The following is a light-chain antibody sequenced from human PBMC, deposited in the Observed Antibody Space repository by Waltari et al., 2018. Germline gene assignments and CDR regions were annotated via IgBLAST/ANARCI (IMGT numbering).Light chain of an antibody. CDR1: SSDVGGYNY. Sequence: QSALTQPASVSGSPGQSITISCTGTSSDVGGYNYVSWYQQHPGKAPKLMIYDVSTRPSGVANRFSGSKSGNTASLTISGLQNEDEADYYCNSYTSSSTLVFGGGTKLTVL. V-gene: IGLV2-14*03. J-gene: IGLJ2*01. CDR2: DVS. CDR3: NSYTSSSTLV.